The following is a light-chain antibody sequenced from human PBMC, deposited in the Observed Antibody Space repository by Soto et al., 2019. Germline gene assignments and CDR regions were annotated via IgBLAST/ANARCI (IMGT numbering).Light chain of an antibody. CDR3: AARDDSLNGPV. Sequence: QSVLTQPPSASVTPGQRVSISCSGSSSNIGNNTVNWYQQFPETAPRLLIYTTNQRPSGVPDRFSGSKSGTSASLAISGLQSADEADYYCAARDDSLNGPVFGGGTKLTVL. V-gene: IGLV1-44*01. CDR1: SSNIGNNT. CDR2: TTN. J-gene: IGLJ3*02.